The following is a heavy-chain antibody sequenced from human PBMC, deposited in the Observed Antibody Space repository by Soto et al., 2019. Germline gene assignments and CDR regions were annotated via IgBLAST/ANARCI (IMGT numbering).Heavy chain of an antibody. Sequence: GGSLRLSCAASGFRFSTYNMDWVRQAPGKGPEWIAHISTTSFTIYYADSVKGRFTISRDNDRNSLYLEMDSLRDEDTAVYYCARDRCYDGTCYSASDSWGQGTLVTVSS. D-gene: IGHD2-15*01. CDR2: ISTTSFTI. J-gene: IGHJ5*01. CDR1: GFRFSTYN. V-gene: IGHV3-48*02. CDR3: ARDRCYDGTCYSASDS.